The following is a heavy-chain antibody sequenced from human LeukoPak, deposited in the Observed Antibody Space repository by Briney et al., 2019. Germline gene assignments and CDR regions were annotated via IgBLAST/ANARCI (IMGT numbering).Heavy chain of an antibody. Sequence: PSETLSLTCTVSGGSISSSSYYWNWIRQPPREGLEWMGYIYYSGSTDDNPSRKSRVTISADKSKNQFSLKLTSVTAADTAVYYCARAAPFGSGTHLAPYYYGMDVWGQGTTVTVSS. CDR1: GGSISSSSYY. CDR3: ARAAPFGSGTHLAPYYYGMDV. V-gene: IGHV4-61*05. J-gene: IGHJ6*02. D-gene: IGHD3-10*01. CDR2: IYYSGST.